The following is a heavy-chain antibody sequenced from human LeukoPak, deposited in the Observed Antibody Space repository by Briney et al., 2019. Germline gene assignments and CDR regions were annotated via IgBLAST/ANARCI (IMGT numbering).Heavy chain of an antibody. V-gene: IGHV3-43*02. Sequence: GGSLRLSCAAPGFNFDDCAIHWVRQAPGKGLEWVSLISGDGGSTFYADSVRGRFTISRDNSKNSLYLQMSSLRSEDTALYFCARESDSSGWYDYWGQGTLVTVSS. CDR1: GFNFDDCA. CDR3: ARESDSSGWYDY. J-gene: IGHJ4*02. CDR2: ISGDGGST. D-gene: IGHD6-19*01.